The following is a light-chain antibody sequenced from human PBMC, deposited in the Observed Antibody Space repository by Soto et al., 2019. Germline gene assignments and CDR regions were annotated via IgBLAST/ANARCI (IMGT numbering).Light chain of an antibody. CDR1: QSLLQTNGYTY. CDR3: MQSLQTPPWT. Sequence: DIVMTQSPLSLPVTPGEPASISCRSSQSLLQTNGYTYLDWYLQKPGQSPQLLIYLTSIRASGVPDRFSGSGSGTEFTLKISKVEAEGVGVYYCMQSLQTPPWTFGPGTKVDIK. CDR2: LTS. J-gene: IGKJ1*01. V-gene: IGKV2-28*01.